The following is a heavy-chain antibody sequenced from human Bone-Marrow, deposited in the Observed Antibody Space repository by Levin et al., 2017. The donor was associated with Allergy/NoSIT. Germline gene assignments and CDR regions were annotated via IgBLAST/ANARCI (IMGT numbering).Heavy chain of an antibody. CDR2: IYYSGST. J-gene: IGHJ3*02. CDR1: GDSVHSASYY. D-gene: IGHD4-11*01. Sequence: SQTLSLPCTVSGDSVHSASYYWNWIRQPPGKGLEWLGHIYYSGSTIYNPSLKSRLTISVDTSKNQFSLELSSVTAADTALYYCARRSSYINSKVADAFDIWGQGTMLTVSS. CDR3: ARRSSYINSKVADAFDI. V-gene: IGHV4-61*01.